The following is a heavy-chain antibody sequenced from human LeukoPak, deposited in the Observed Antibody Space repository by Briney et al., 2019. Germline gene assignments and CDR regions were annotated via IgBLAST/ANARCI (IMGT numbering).Heavy chain of an antibody. CDR3: ARRSNGLGPLDY. V-gene: IGHV1-69*13. D-gene: IGHD6-6*01. CDR2: IIPIFGTA. Sequence: SVKVSCKASGGTFSSYAISWVRQAPGQGLEWMGGIIPIFGTANYAQKFQGRVTITADESTSTAYMELSGLRSEDTAVYYCARRSNGLGPLDYWGQGTLVTVSS. J-gene: IGHJ4*02. CDR1: GGTFSSYA.